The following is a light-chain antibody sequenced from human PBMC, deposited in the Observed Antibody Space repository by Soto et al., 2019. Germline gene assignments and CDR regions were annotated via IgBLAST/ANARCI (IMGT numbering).Light chain of an antibody. J-gene: IGKJ2*01. CDR2: GAS. CDR3: QQSYSYPRT. Sequence: DIQMTQSPSSLSASVGDRVNVTCRASQSIGTSLNWYQQQAGKAPKLLIYGASRLQSGVPSRFAGLGSGTDFTLTITVLLPDDFASYYCQQSYSYPRTFGQGTRVDI. V-gene: IGKV1-39*01. CDR1: QSIGTS.